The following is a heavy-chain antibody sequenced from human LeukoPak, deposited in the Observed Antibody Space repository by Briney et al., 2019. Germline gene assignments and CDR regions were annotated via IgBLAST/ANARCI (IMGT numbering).Heavy chain of an antibody. D-gene: IGHD3-16*01. J-gene: IGHJ4*02. CDR1: GFTFSSYG. CDR2: IGGSGVST. V-gene: IGHV3-23*01. Sequence: GGTLRLSCAASGFTFSSYGMSWVRQAPGKGLEWVSAIGGSGVSTYYADSVKGRFTISRDNSKNTLYLQMNSLRAEDTAVYYCAKVRGYELDYWGQGTLVTVSS. CDR3: AKVRGYELDY.